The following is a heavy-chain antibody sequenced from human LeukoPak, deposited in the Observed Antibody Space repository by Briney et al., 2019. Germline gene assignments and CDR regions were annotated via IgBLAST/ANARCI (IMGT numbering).Heavy chain of an antibody. J-gene: IGHJ4*02. CDR3: ARDGRLDY. CDR2: IGPTDSHI. V-gene: IGHV3-11*01. Sequence: PGGSLRLTCAASRFTFSDYYMSWIRQAPGKGLEWISYIGPTDSHIYYADSVRGRFTISRDNAKNSLYLEMSSLRADDTAVYYCARDGRLDYWGLGTPVIVST. CDR1: RFTFSDYY.